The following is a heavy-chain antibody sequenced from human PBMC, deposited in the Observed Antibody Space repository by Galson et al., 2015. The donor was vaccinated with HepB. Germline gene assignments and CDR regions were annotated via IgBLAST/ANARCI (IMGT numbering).Heavy chain of an antibody. V-gene: IGHV3-23*01. CDR3: AKQGGGCSGGSCYSFDY. D-gene: IGHD2-15*01. J-gene: IGHJ4*02. Sequence: SLRLSCAASGFTFSSYAMSWVRQAPGKGLEWVSAISGSGGSTYYADSVKGRFTISRDNSKNTLYLQMNSLRAEDTAVYYCAKQGGGCSGGSCYSFDYWGQGTLVTVSS. CDR2: ISGSGGST. CDR1: GFTFSSYA.